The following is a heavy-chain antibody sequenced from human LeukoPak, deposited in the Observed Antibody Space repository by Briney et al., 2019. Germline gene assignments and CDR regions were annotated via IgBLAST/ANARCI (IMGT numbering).Heavy chain of an antibody. CDR2: ISSSGSTI. Sequence: GGSLRLSCATSGFTFSSYWMHWVRQVPGKGLEWVSYISSSGSTIYYADSVKGRFTISRDNSKNTVYLQINSLRAEDTAVYYCARVSPEIVVVTGTGAPDYWGQGTLVTVSS. CDR3: ARVSPEIVVVTGTGAPDY. V-gene: IGHV3-48*01. CDR1: GFTFSSYW. D-gene: IGHD2-21*02. J-gene: IGHJ4*02.